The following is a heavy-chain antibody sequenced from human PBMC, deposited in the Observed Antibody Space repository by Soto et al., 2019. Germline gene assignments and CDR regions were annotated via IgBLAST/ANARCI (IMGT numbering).Heavy chain of an antibody. J-gene: IGHJ3*01. CDR1: GASISSYY. Sequence: QVQLQESGPGLVKPSETVSLTCIVSGASISSYYWSWIRQPPGKGLEWIGYIYYSGSTNYNPSLKNRVSISGDTSKNELSLNLTSVTAADTAVYYCARWLIQETFDVWGLGTPVTVSS. CDR2: IYYSGST. CDR3: ARWLIQETFDV. D-gene: IGHD3-22*01. V-gene: IGHV4-59*01.